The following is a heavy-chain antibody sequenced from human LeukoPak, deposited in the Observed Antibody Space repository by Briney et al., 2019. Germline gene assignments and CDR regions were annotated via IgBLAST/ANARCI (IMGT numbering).Heavy chain of an antibody. CDR2: IYSGGST. J-gene: IGHJ4*02. Sequence: PGGSLRLSCAASGFIVSSNYMSWVRQAPGKGLEWVSVIYSGGSTYYADSVKGRFTISRDNSKNTLYLQMNSLRAEDTAVYYCASGEVGASRPFDYWGQGTLVTVSS. CDR3: ASGEVGASRPFDY. D-gene: IGHD1-26*01. CDR1: GFIVSSNY. V-gene: IGHV3-66*01.